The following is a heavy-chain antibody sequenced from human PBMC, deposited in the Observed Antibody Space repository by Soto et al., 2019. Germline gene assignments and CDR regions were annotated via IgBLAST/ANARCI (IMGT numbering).Heavy chain of an antibody. V-gene: IGHV3-30*18. J-gene: IGHJ4*02. D-gene: IGHD6-13*01. CDR3: AKGGRQQLVPRDLYYIDY. Sequence: GGSLRLSCAASGFTFSSYGMHWVRQAPGKGLEWVAVISYDGSNKYYADSVKGRFTISRDNSKNTLYLQMNSLRAEDTAVYYCAKGGRQQLVPRDLYYIDYWGQGTLVTVSS. CDR1: GFTFSSYG. CDR2: ISYDGSNK.